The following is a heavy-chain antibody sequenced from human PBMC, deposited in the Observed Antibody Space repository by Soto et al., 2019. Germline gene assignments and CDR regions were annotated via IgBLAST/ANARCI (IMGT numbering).Heavy chain of an antibody. CDR2: IYYSGST. D-gene: IGHD2-15*01. V-gene: IGHV4-39*01. CDR3: ARQSYCSGGSCYSPYYYYYYMDV. CDR1: GGSISSSSYY. Sequence: QLQLQESGPGLVKPSETLSLTCTVSGGSISSSSYYWGWIRQPPGKGLEWIGSIYYSGSTYYNPSLKSRVTISVDTSKNQFSLKLSSVTAADTAVYYCARQSYCSGGSCYSPYYYYYYMDVWGKGTTVTVSS. J-gene: IGHJ6*03.